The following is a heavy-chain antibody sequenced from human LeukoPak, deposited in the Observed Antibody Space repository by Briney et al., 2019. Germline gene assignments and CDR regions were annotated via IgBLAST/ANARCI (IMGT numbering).Heavy chain of an antibody. CDR3: ARDIYDYYYDSSGSSWFDP. CDR1: GGSISSYY. D-gene: IGHD3-22*01. V-gene: IGHV4-59*01. J-gene: IGHJ5*02. CDR2: IYYSGST. Sequence: SETLSLTCTVSGGSISSYYWSWIRQPPGKGLEWIGYIYYSGSTNYNPSLKSRVTISVDTSKNQFSLKLSSVTAADTAVYYCARDIYDYYYDSSGSSWFDPWGQGTLVTVSS.